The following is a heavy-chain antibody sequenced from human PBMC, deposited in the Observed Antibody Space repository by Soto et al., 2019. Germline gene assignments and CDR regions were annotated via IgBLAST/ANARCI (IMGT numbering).Heavy chain of an antibody. V-gene: IGHV3-74*01. Sequence: EVQLVESGGDLVQPGGSLRLSCAASGGTFSGYWMRWVRRVPGKGLVWVSRIYGDGTTTTYADSVQGRFTISRDTGKNTVYLQMNSLRVDDTGVYFCARSCCGEQNWFDPWGQGTLVTVSS. J-gene: IGHJ5*02. CDR3: ARSCCGEQNWFDP. D-gene: IGHD4-17*01. CDR2: IYGDGTTT. CDR1: GGTFSGYW.